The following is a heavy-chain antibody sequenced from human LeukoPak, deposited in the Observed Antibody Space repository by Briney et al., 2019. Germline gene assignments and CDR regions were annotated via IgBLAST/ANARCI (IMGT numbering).Heavy chain of an antibody. D-gene: IGHD3-10*01. CDR1: GYSISSGYY. CDR2: IFYTGTT. CDR3: ARHAPSYDYYGSGGYYMDV. V-gene: IGHV4-38-2*02. J-gene: IGHJ6*03. Sequence: PSETLSLTCSVSGYSISSGYYWDWIRQPPGKGLEWIGSIFYTGTTFYIPSLKSRLTISVDTSKNQFSLRLTSVTAADTAVYYCARHAPSYDYYGSGGYYMDVWGTGTTVTISS.